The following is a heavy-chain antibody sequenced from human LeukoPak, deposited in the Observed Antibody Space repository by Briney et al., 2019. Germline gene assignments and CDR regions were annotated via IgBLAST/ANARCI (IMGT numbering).Heavy chain of an antibody. Sequence: GESLKISCKGSGYSFTSYWIGWVRQMPGKGLEWMGIIYPGDSDTRYSPSFQGQVTISADKSISTAYLQWSTLKASDTAVYYCASFFKSSSWYFWGQGTLVTVSS. CDR2: IYPGDSDT. V-gene: IGHV5-51*01. CDR1: GYSFTSYW. J-gene: IGHJ4*02. D-gene: IGHD6-13*01. CDR3: ASFFKSSSWYF.